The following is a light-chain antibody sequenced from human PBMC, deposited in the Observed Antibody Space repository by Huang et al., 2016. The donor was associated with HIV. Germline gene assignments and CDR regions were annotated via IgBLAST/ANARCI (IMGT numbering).Light chain of an antibody. CDR3: QQRDT. CDR2: DAS. CDR1: QSVSRN. Sequence: EIVLTQSSATLSLSPGERATLSCRASQSVSRNLGWYQQKFGQAPRLFIYDASARATCIPGRFSGSGSGTNFTLTTSSLEPEDCAVYYCQQRDTFGPGTRLEIK. V-gene: IGKV3-11*01. J-gene: IGKJ5*01.